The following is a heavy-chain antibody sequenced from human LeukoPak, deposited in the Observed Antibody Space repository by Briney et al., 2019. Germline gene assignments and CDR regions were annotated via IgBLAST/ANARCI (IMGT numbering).Heavy chain of an antibody. V-gene: IGHV3-23*01. J-gene: IGHJ4*02. CDR2: ISKSGDHT. D-gene: IGHD2/OR15-2a*01. CDR3: AKDLFSVSYYFDY. CDR1: GLTFNNYA. Sequence: GGSLRLSCAVSGLTFNNYAMSWVRQAPGKGLEWVSAISKSGDHTYYAASAKGRFTIYRDNSKNTQYLQMNSLRAEDTAVYYCAKDLFSVSYYFDYWGQGTLVTVSS.